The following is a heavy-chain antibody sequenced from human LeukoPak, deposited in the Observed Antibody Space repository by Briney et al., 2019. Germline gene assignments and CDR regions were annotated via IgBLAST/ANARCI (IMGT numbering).Heavy chain of an antibody. CDR2: IYYSGST. CDR3: ARERSRMTGTLDC. Sequence: SETLSLTCTVSGGSISSSSYYWGWLRQPPGNGLEWIGSIYYSGSTYYNPSVKSRVTISVDTSKHQLCLKLSDVTAADTAAYYCARERSRMTGTLDCWGQGTLVTVSS. D-gene: IGHD1-20*01. J-gene: IGHJ4*02. CDR1: GGSISSSSYY. V-gene: IGHV4-39*07.